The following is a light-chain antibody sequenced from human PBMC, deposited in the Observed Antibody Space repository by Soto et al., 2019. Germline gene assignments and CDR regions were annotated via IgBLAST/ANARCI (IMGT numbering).Light chain of an antibody. Sequence: QLVLTQPPSASASLGASVKLTCTLSSGHSSYAIAWHQQQPEKGPRYLMKLNSDGSHSKGDGIPDRFSGPSSGAERYLTISSLQSEEEADYFCQTWGTGIRVFGGGTKLTVL. CDR1: SGHSSYA. V-gene: IGLV4-69*01. CDR2: LNSDGSH. CDR3: QTWGTGIRV. J-gene: IGLJ3*02.